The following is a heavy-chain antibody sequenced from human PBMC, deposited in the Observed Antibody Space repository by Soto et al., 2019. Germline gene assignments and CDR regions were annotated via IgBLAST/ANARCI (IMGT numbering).Heavy chain of an antibody. V-gene: IGHV4-59*01. Sequence: PSETLSLTCTVSGGPISSYYWSWIRQPPGKGLEWIGYIYYSGSTNYNPSLKSRVTISVDTSKNQFSLKLSSVTAADTAVYYCARGPPATDAFDIWGQGTMVTVSS. J-gene: IGHJ3*02. CDR2: IYYSGST. D-gene: IGHD2-2*01. CDR1: GGPISSYY. CDR3: ARGPPATDAFDI.